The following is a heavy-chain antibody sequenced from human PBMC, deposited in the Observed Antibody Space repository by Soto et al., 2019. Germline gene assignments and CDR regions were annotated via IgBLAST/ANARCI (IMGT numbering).Heavy chain of an antibody. CDR1: GYRFTSYY. CDR3: AMPTVTPTPNYYYYGMDV. CDR2: INPSGGST. V-gene: IGHV1-46*01. D-gene: IGHD5-12*01. Sequence: ASVKPSCKACGYRFTSYYMHWVRQAPKQGLEWMGIINPSGGSTSYAQKFQGRVAMTRDTSTSTVYMELSSLRSEDTAVYYCAMPTVTPTPNYYYYGMDVWGQGTTVTVSS. J-gene: IGHJ6*02.